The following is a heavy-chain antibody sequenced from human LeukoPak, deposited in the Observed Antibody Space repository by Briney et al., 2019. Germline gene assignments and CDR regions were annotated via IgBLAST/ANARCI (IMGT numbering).Heavy chain of an antibody. CDR1: GFSLSTTGVG. D-gene: IGHD2-15*01. CDR3: ANGGCSGSSCYFGSNI. V-gene: IGHV2-5*01. J-gene: IGHJ3*02. Sequence: SGPTLVEPTQTLTLTCTFSGFSLSTTGVGVGWIRQPPGKALGWLALIYCHDDKRYSPSLKSRLTITKDTSKNQIVLTMTNMDAVDTATYYCANGGCSGSSCYFGSNIWGRETMVTASS. CDR2: IYCHDDK.